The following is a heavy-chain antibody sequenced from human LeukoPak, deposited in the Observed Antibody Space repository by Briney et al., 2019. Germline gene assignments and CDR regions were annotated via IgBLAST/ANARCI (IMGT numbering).Heavy chain of an antibody. CDR1: GFTFSSYV. J-gene: IGHJ4*02. Sequence: PGGSLRLSCAASGFTFSSYVMNWVRQAPGKGLEWVSSLTGSGAGTYYADSVKGRFTISRDNSKNTLYLQMNSLRAEDTAIYYCAKGFGRDCSSTSCYIFDYWGQGTLVTVSS. CDR3: AKGFGRDCSSTSCYIFDY. D-gene: IGHD2-2*02. CDR2: LTGSGAGT. V-gene: IGHV3-23*01.